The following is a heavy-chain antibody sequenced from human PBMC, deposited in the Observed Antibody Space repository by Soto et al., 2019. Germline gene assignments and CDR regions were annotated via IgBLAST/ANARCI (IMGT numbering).Heavy chain of an antibody. D-gene: IGHD2-15*01. V-gene: IGHV3-30*18. CDR2: ISHDGSYK. J-gene: IGHJ3*02. CDR1: GFSFTTYV. CDR3: AKGLLSILRTPRPRDAFHI. Sequence: QPGGSLRLSCAASGFSFTTYVMHWVRQAPGKGLEWVAVISHDGSYKYYGDAVKGRFTISRDTSKNAVYLEMNSLRPEDTAVYYCAKGLLSILRTPRPRDAFHIWRPGTMLTVS.